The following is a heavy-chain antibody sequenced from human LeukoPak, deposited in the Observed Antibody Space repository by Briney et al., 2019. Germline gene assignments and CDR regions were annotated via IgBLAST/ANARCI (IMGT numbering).Heavy chain of an antibody. CDR2: ISYDGSNK. CDR1: GFTFSSYG. D-gene: IGHD6-19*01. CDR3: AKGSGWYTY. V-gene: IGHV3-30*18. J-gene: IGHJ4*02. Sequence: GGSLRLSCAASGFTFSSYGMHWVRQAPGKGLEWVAVISYDGSNKYYADSVKGRFTISRDNSKSTLYLQMNSLRAEDTAVYYCAKGSGWYTYWGQGTLVTVSS.